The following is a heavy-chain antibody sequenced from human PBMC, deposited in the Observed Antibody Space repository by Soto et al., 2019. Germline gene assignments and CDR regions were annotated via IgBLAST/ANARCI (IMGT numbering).Heavy chain of an antibody. CDR1: VFTFSSYS. CDR3: ARVLLWFGDVYGMDV. Sequence: PGGSLRLSCAASVFTFSSYSMNWVRQAPGKGLEWVSSISSSSSYIYYADSVKGRFTISRDNAKNSLYLQMNSLRAEDTAVYYCARVLLWFGDVYGMDVWGQGTTVTVSS. J-gene: IGHJ6*02. CDR2: ISSSSSYI. D-gene: IGHD3-10*01. V-gene: IGHV3-21*01.